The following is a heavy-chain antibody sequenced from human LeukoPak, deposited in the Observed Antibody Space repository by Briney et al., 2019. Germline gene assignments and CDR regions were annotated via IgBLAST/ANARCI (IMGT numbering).Heavy chain of an antibody. V-gene: IGHV3-30*04. J-gene: IGHJ4*02. CDR3: ARDHLYYFDY. CDR2: ISYDGSNK. Sequence: PGGSLRLSCAASGFTFSSYAMHWVRQAPGKGLEWVAVISYDGSNKYYADSVKGRFTISRDNSKNTLYLQMNSLRAEDTAVYYCARDHLYYFDYWGQGTLVTVSS. CDR1: GFTFSSYA.